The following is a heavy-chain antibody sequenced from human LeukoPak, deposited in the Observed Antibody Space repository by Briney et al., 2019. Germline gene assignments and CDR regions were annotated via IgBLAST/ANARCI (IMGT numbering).Heavy chain of an antibody. D-gene: IGHD1-1*01. CDR2: IWYDGSNK. J-gene: IGHJ4*02. CDR3: AKGFKFAVLGY. Sequence: GGSLRLSCAASGFTFSSYGMHWVRQAPGKGLEWVAVIWYDGSNKYYADSVKGRFTISRDDSKNTLYLQMNSLRAEDTAVYYCAKGFKFAVLGYWGQGTLVTVSS. CDR1: GFTFSSYG. V-gene: IGHV3-33*06.